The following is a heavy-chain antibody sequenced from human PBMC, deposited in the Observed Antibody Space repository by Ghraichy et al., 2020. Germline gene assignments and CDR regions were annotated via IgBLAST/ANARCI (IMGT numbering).Heavy chain of an antibody. Sequence: GGSLRLSCDRTGTTLNSSDVYGFRMAPCNGTKWVALISYEGSNKYYAGSVKGRFTISRDNSKNTLYLQTTSLRPEDTAVYYCAKDLGYSSGWFLDHWGQGTLVTVSS. D-gene: IGHD6-19*01. CDR3: AKDLGYSSGWFLDH. J-gene: IGHJ4*02. CDR2: ISYEGSNK. CDR1: GTTLNSSD. V-gene: IGHV3-30*18.